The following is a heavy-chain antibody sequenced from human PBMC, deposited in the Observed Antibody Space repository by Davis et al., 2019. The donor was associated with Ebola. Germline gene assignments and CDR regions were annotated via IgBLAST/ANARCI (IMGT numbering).Heavy chain of an antibody. D-gene: IGHD2-15*01. CDR3: AADLRRSAFDI. Sequence: SVKVSCKASGGTFSSYAISWVRQARGQRLEWIGWIVVGSGNTNYAQKFQERVTITRDMSTSTAYMELSSLRSEDTAVYYCAADLRRSAFDIWGQGTMVTVSS. J-gene: IGHJ3*02. CDR2: IVVGSGNT. CDR1: GGTFSSYA. V-gene: IGHV1-58*02.